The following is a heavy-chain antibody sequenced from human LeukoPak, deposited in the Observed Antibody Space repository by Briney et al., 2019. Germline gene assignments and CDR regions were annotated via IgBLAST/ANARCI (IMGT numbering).Heavy chain of an antibody. CDR2: LPPDGRYQ. CDR1: GFTFSDYT. V-gene: IGHV3-30*04. J-gene: IGHJ4*02. Sequence: GGSLRLSCAASGFTFSDYTMQWVRQAPGKGLEWVALLPPDGRYQYYADSLKGRFTISRDNFKNALYLQMNSLRLEDTAVYYCARGLHDRSWYGAHWGQGTLLSVSS. D-gene: IGHD6-13*01. CDR3: ARGLHDRSWYGAH.